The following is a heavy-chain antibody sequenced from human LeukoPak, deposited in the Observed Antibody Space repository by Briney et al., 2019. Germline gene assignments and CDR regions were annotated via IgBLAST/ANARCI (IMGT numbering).Heavy chain of an antibody. D-gene: IGHD2/OR15-2a*01. J-gene: IGHJ4*02. CDR3: AKEGSSQNIDNYFDY. CDR2: IRYDGSNK. Sequence: GGTLRLSCAPSGFALSSYGMHWVRQAPAKGLEWVAFIRYDGSNKYYADSVKGRFTISRDNSKNPLYLQMNSLRAEDTAVYYCAKEGSSQNIDNYFDYWGQGTLVTVSS. CDR1: GFALSSYG. V-gene: IGHV3-30*02.